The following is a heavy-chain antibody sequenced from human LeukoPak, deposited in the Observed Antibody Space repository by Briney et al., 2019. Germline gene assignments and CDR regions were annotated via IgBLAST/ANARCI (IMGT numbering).Heavy chain of an antibody. CDR3: ARDKWGRTKHSYFDY. J-gene: IGHJ4*02. Sequence: PGGSLRLSCAASGFTFSSYAMHWVRQAPGKGLEWVAVISYDGSNKYYADSVKGRFTISRDNSKNTLYLQMNSLRAEDTAVYYCARDKWGRTKHSYFDYWGQGTLVTVSS. CDR2: ISYDGSNK. D-gene: IGHD7-27*01. V-gene: IGHV3-30-3*01. CDR1: GFTFSSYA.